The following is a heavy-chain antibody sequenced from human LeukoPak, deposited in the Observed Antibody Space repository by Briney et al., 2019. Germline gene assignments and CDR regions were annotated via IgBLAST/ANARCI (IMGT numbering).Heavy chain of an antibody. V-gene: IGHV4-34*01. CDR3: ARCQLLLFYYYGMDV. D-gene: IGHD2-2*01. J-gene: IGHJ6*04. Sequence: SETLSLTCAVYGGSFSGYYWSWIRQPPGKGLEWIGEINHSGSTNYNPSLKSRVTISVDTSKNQFSLKLSSVTAADTAVYYCARCQLLLFYYYGMDVWGKGTTVTVSS. CDR1: GGSFSGYY. CDR2: INHSGST.